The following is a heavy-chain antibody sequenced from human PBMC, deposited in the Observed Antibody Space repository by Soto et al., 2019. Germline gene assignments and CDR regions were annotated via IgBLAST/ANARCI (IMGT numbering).Heavy chain of an antibody. CDR3: ARDWVGATDY. CDR2: INPSGGST. CDR1: GYTFTRYY. J-gene: IGHJ4*02. V-gene: IGHV1-46*01. D-gene: IGHD1-26*01. Sequence: ASVKVSCKASGYTFTRYYMHWVRQAPGQGLELMGKINPSGGSTNYAQKFQGRVTITTDTSTSTAYMELSSLRSEDTAVYYCARDWVGATDYWGQGTLVTVSS.